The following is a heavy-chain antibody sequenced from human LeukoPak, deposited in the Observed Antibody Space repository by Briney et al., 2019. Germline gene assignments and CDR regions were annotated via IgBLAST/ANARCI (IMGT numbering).Heavy chain of an antibody. D-gene: IGHD6-19*01. CDR1: GFTFSSYS. CDR2: ISSSSSYI. Sequence: GGSLRLSCAASGFTFSSYSMNWVRQAPGKGLEWVSSISSSSSYIYYADSVKGRFTISRDNAKNSLYLQMNSLRAEDTAVYYCAKGYSSAWYDSDYWGQGTLVTVSS. CDR3: AKGYSSAWYDSDY. J-gene: IGHJ4*02. V-gene: IGHV3-21*01.